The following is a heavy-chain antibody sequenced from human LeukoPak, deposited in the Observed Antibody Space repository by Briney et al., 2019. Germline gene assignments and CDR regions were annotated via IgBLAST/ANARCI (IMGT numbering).Heavy chain of an antibody. CDR1: GFTVSSNY. CDR3: ARDRENIVLVPGAKRKTWYFDY. V-gene: IGHV3-53*01. J-gene: IGHJ4*02. Sequence: GGSLRLSCAASGFTVSSNYMSWVRQAPGKGLEWVSVIYSGGSTYYADSVKGRFTISRDNSKNTLYLQMNSLRAEDTAVYYCARDRENIVLVPGAKRKTWYFDYWGQGTLVTVSS. D-gene: IGHD2-2*01. CDR2: IYSGGST.